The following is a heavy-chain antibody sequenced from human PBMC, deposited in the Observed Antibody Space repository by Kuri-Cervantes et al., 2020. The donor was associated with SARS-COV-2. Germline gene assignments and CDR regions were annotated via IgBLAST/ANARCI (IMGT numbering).Heavy chain of an antibody. V-gene: IGHV4-4*02. CDR1: GDSISSTNW. CDR2: IFHRGTT. D-gene: IGHD4-17*01. J-gene: IGHJ2*01. Sequence: SETLSLTCTVSGDSISSTNWWSWVRQSPGKGLEWIGEIFHRGTTHYNPSLKGRVTMSIDKSKNQFSLKLTSVTAADTAVYYCARDVNYGDYVDYWYFDLWGRGTLVTVSS. CDR3: ARDVNYGDYVDYWYFDL.